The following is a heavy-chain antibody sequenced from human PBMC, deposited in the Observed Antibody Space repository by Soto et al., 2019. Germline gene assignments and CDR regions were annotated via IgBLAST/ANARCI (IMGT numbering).Heavy chain of an antibody. J-gene: IGHJ3*02. Sequence: GGSLRLSCVASGYTFSEYSMNWVRQAPGKGLEWVSYFGTSRKYIFYADSVRGRFTISRGDARNSLYLQLNSLRDEDTAVYYCVRDRDWAFDIWGQGTMVTVSS. D-gene: IGHD3-9*01. CDR3: VRDRDWAFDI. V-gene: IGHV3-48*02. CDR2: FGTSRKYI. CDR1: GYTFSEYS.